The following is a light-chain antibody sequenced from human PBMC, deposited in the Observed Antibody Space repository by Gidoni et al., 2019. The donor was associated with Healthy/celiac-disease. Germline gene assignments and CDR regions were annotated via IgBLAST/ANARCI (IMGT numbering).Light chain of an antibody. CDR3: QQYGSSPTWT. CDR1: QSVSSSY. V-gene: IGKV3-20*01. CDR2: GAS. Sequence: VLTQSPGTLSLSPGERATLSCRASQSVSSSYLAWYQQKPGQAPRLLIYGASSRATGIPDRFSGSGSGTDFTLTISRLEPEDFAVYYCQQYGSSPTWTFGQGTKVEIK. J-gene: IGKJ1*01.